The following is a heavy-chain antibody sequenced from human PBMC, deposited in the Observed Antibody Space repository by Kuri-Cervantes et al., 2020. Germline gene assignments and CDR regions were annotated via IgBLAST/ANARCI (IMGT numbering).Heavy chain of an antibody. CDR2: ITSGGST. J-gene: IGHJ6*02. D-gene: IGHD3-9*01. V-gene: IGHV3-23*01. CDR1: GFTFSDYY. Sequence: GESLKISCAASGFTFSDYYMSWIRQAPGKGLEWVSDITSGGSTYYADSVKGRFTISRDNSKNTLYLQMNSLRAEDTAVYYCAKVAVDWSLNYYYGMDVWGQGTTVTVSS. CDR3: AKVAVDWSLNYYYGMDV.